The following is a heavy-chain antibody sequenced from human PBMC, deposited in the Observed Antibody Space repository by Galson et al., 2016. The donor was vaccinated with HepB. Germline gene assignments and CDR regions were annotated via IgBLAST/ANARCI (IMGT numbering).Heavy chain of an antibody. Sequence: SVKVSCKASGYTFTNYGVSWVRQAPGQGLEWMGWISTHNGNTKYAQKLQGRVTMTTDTSTSTVYMELRSLTSDDTAVYYCAKGGGIGYYDYWGQGTLVTVSS. CDR2: ISTHNGNT. CDR3: AKGGGIGYYDY. J-gene: IGHJ4*02. CDR1: GYTFTNYG. D-gene: IGHD3-22*01. V-gene: IGHV1-18*01.